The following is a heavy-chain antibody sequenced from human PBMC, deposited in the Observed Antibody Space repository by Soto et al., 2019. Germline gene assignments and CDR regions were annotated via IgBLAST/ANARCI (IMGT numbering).Heavy chain of an antibody. V-gene: IGHV3-7*01. J-gene: IGHJ4*02. Sequence: GGSLRLSCAASGFTFSSYWMSWVRQAPGKGLEWVANIKQDGSEKYYVDSVKGRFTISRDNAKNSLYLQMNSLRAEDTAVYYCARVSRVVSYGDYFDYWGQGTLVTVSS. D-gene: IGHD3-3*01. CDR2: IKQDGSEK. CDR3: ARVSRVVSYGDYFDY. CDR1: GFTFSSYW.